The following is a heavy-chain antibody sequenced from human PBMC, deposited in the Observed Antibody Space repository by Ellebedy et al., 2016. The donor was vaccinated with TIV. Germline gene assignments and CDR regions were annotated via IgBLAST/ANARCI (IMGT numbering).Heavy chain of an antibody. CDR1: GFNFGGHA. J-gene: IGHJ4*02. V-gene: IGHV3-66*04. Sequence: PGGSLRLSCAASGFNFGGHAMKWVRQAPGKGLEWVSLIYSGGTTYYADSVKGRFTISRDSSKNTLYLQMNSLRSEDSAVYYCMRRWSWGQGTLVTVSS. D-gene: IGHD2-15*01. CDR2: IYSGGTT. CDR3: MRRWS.